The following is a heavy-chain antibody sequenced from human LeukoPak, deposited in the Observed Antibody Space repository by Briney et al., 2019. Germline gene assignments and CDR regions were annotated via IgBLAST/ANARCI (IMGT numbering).Heavy chain of an antibody. V-gene: IGHV3-23*01. J-gene: IGHJ4*02. D-gene: IGHD3-10*01. Sequence: GGSLRLSCAASGFTFDDYAMSWVRQAPGKGLEWVSGISGSGGTTYYADSVRGRFTVSRDNSKKTLYLQMNSLRAEDTAIYYCAKSAAINMVRGVPYFDYWGQGTLVTVSS. CDR2: ISGSGGTT. CDR1: GFTFDDYA. CDR3: AKSAAINMVRGVPYFDY.